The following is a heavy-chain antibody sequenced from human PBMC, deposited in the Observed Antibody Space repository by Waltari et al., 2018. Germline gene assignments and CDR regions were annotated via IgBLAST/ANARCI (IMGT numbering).Heavy chain of an antibody. CDR1: GGSITTTSHF. Sequence: QLQLQESGPGLVKPSETLSLTCSVSGGSITTTSHFWGWIRQPPGQGLEWIGTISYNGATYSSPSLKSRVTMSRDTSKNQLSLRLGSVTAADTAVYYCATYVGASVGTAAFDVWGQGTMVTVSS. CDR3: ATYVGASVGTAAFDV. J-gene: IGHJ3*01. V-gene: IGHV4-39*01. D-gene: IGHD3-10*02. CDR2: ISYNGAT.